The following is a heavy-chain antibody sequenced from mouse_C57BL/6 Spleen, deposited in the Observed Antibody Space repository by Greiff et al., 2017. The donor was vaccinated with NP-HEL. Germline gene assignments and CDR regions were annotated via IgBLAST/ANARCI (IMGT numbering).Heavy chain of an antibody. CDR3: ARGATGGSWFAY. CDR1: GFSLTSYG. J-gene: IGHJ3*01. V-gene: IGHV2-2*01. Sequence: QVQLQQSGPGLVQPSQSLSITCTVSGFSLTSYGVHWVRQSPGKGLEWLGVIWSGGSTDYNAAFISRLSISKDNSKSQVIFKMNSMQVDDEAISYCARGATGGSWFAYWGQGTLVTVSA. CDR2: IWSGGST.